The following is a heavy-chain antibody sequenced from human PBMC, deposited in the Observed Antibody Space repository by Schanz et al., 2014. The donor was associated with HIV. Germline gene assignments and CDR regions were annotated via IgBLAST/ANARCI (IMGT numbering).Heavy chain of an antibody. CDR2: INWNGDTT. V-gene: IGHV3-23*04. J-gene: IGHJ5*02. Sequence: EVQLVESGGGLVQPGGSLRLSCAASGFTFNSYAMNALSWVRQAPGRGLEWVAVINWNGDTTYYADSVKGRFTISRDNSKNTLYLQMNRLRAEDTAVYYCAKVRRLLTRWDWFDPWGQGTLVTVSS. D-gene: IGHD6-25*01. CDR3: AKVRRLLTRWDWFDP. CDR1: GFTFNSYA.